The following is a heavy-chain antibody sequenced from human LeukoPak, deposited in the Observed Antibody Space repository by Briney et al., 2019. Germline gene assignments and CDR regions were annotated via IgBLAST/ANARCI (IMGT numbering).Heavy chain of an antibody. Sequence: GESLRISCKGSGYSFTTYWIGWVRQMPGKGLEWMGIIYPGDSDTRYSPSFQGLVTISVDKSISTAYLQWSSLKASDTAMYYCARPRLPLVLDAFDIWGQGTMVTVSS. V-gene: IGHV5-51*01. D-gene: IGHD3-10*01. CDR2: IYPGDSDT. J-gene: IGHJ3*02. CDR3: ARPRLPLVLDAFDI. CDR1: GYSFTTYW.